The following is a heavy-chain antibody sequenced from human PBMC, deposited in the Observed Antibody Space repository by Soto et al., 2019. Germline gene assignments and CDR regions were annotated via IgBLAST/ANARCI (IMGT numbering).Heavy chain of an antibody. D-gene: IGHD3-3*01. V-gene: IGHV6-1*01. J-gene: IGHJ6*02. CDR2: TYYRSKWYN. CDR3: ARAGDYDSWSGYTSQYYYYGMDV. CDR1: GDRVSSNSAA. Sequence: PSQTLSLTCVISGDRVSSNSAAWNWIRQSPSRGLEWLGRTYYRSKWYNDYAVSVKSRITINPDTSKNQFSLQLNSLTPEDTAVYYCARAGDYDSWSGYTSQYYYYGMDVWGQGTTVPVSS.